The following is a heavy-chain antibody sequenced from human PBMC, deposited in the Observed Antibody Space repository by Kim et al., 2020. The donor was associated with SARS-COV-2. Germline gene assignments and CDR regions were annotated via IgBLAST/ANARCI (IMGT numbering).Heavy chain of an antibody. CDR3: AGWLDWFDP. J-gene: IGHJ5*02. D-gene: IGHD6-19*01. V-gene: IGHV4-34*01. Sequence: AGSKHTPSVKSRVTISVDTSKNQFSLKLSAVTAADTAVYYCAGWLDWFDPWGQGTLVTVSS. CDR2: AGS.